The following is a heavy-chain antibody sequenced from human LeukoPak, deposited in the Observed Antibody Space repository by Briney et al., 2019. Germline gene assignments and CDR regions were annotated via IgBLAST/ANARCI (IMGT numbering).Heavy chain of an antibody. CDR2: IYTSGST. J-gene: IGHJ4*02. Sequence: SETLSLTGTVSGGSMSSYYWSWIRQPPGKGLEWIGYIYTSGSTNYNPSLKSRVTISVDTSKNQFSLKLSSVTAADTAVYYCARHGYCSSTSCYEDYWGQGTLVTVSS. CDR3: ARHGYCSSTSCYEDY. V-gene: IGHV4-4*09. CDR1: GGSMSSYY. D-gene: IGHD2-2*03.